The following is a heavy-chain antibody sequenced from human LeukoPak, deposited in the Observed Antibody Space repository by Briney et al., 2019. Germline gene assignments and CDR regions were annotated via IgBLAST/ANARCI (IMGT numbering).Heavy chain of an antibody. D-gene: IGHD2-21*02. CDR1: GGTFNSYA. CDR2: IIPIFGTA. J-gene: IGHJ6*02. Sequence: SVKVSCKASGGTFNSYAISWVRQAPGQGLEWMGGIIPIFGTANYAQKFQGRVTITADESTSTAYMELSSLRSEDTAVYYCARGSVAYCGGDCYRLDYYYGMDVWGQGTTVTVSS. CDR3: ARGSVAYCGGDCYRLDYYYGMDV. V-gene: IGHV1-69*13.